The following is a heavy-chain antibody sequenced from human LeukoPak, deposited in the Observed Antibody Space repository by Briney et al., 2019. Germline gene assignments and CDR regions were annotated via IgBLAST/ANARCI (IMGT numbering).Heavy chain of an antibody. V-gene: IGHV1-2*04. D-gene: IGHD6-13*01. J-gene: IGHJ5*02. CDR2: INPNSGGT. Sequence: GASVKVSCKASGYTFTGYYMHWVRQAPGQGLEWMGWINPNSGGTNYAQKFQGWVTMTRDTSISTAYMELSRLRSDDTAVYYCARETELAAAGLGGWFDPWGQGTLVTVSS. CDR3: ARETELAAAGLGGWFDP. CDR1: GYTFTGYY.